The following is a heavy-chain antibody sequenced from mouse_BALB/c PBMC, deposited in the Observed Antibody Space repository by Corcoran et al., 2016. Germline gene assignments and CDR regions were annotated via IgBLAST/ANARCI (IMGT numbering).Heavy chain of an antibody. CDR2: INPYNDGT. J-gene: IGHJ1*01. CDR1: EYTFTSSV. CDR3: AREGRRGYFDV. V-gene: IGHV1S136*01. Sequence: EVKLQQSGPELVKPGASVKMSCKASEYTFTSSVMHWVKQKPGQGLEWIGYINPYNDGTKYNEKFKGKATLTSDKSSRTAYMELSSLTSEDSAVYYCAREGRRGYFDVWGAGTTVTVSS.